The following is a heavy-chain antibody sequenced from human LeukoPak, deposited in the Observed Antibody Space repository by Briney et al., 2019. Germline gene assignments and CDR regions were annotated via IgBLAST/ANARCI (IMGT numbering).Heavy chain of an antibody. J-gene: IGHJ4*02. CDR3: ARDWGYQLLFGWSIDY. V-gene: IGHV3-21*01. Sequence: GGSLRLSCAASGFTFSSYSMNWVRQAPGKGLEWVSSISSSSSYIYYADSVKGRFTISRDNAKNSLYLLMNSLRAEDTAVYYCARDWGYQLLFGWSIDYWGQGTLVTVSS. CDR1: GFTFSSYS. CDR2: ISSSSSYI. D-gene: IGHD2-2*01.